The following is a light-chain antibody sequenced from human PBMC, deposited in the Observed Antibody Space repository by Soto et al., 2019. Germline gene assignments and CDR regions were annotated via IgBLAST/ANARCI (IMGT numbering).Light chain of an antibody. Sequence: DIQMTQSPSTLSASVGDRVTITCRASQIISRWLAWYQQKPGTAPTLLIYDASSLESGVSSRFSGSGSGTEFTLTISSLQPDDFATYYCQQYNTYPWTFGQGTKVEIK. CDR3: QQYNTYPWT. V-gene: IGKV1-5*01. J-gene: IGKJ1*01. CDR1: QIISRW. CDR2: DAS.